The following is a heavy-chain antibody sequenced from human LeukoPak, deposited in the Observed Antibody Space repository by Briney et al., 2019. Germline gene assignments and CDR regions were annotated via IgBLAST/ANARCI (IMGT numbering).Heavy chain of an antibody. CDR2: IYYSGST. CDR3: AREGLGVLRFDYGMDV. V-gene: IGHV4-59*12. Sequence: PSETLSLTCTVSGGSISSYYWSWIRQPPGKGLEWIGYIYYSGSTNYNPSLKSRVTISVDTSKNQFSLKLSSVTAADTAVYYCAREGLGVLRFDYGMDVWGQGTTVTVSS. D-gene: IGHD3-3*01. J-gene: IGHJ6*02. CDR1: GGSISSYY.